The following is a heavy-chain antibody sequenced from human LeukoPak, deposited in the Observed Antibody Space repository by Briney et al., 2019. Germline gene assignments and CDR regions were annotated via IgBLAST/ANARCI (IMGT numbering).Heavy chain of an antibody. J-gene: IGHJ1*01. CDR1: GGTFSSYA. CDR3: AREGTGSSLSEYFQH. CDR2: IIPIFGTA. Sequence: SVKVSCKASGGTFSSYAISWVRQAPGQGLEWMGGIIPIFGTANYAQKFQGRVTITADKSTSTAYMEPSSLRSEDTAVYCCAREGTGSSLSEYFQHWGQGTLVTVSS. D-gene: IGHD3-10*01. V-gene: IGHV1-69*06.